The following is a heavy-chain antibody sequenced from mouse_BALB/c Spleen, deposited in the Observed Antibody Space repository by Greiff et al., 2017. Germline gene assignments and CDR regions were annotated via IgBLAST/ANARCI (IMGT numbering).Heavy chain of an antibody. CDR2: IRLKSNNYAT. CDR3: TRADWYFDV. CDR1: GFTFSNYW. Sequence: EVQVVESGGGLVQPGGSMKLSCVASGFTFSNYWMNWVRQSPEKGLEWVAEIRLKSNNYATHYAESVKGRFTISRDDSKSSVYLQMNNLRAEDTGIYYCTRADWYFDVWGAGTTVTVSS. J-gene: IGHJ1*01. V-gene: IGHV6-6*02.